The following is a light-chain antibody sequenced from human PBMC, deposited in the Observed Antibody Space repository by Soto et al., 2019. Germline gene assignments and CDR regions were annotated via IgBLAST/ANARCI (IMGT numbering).Light chain of an antibody. V-gene: IGLV2-14*01. CDR2: EVS. CDR1: SSDVGGYNY. Sequence: QSALTQPASVSGSPGQSITISCTGTSSDVGGYNYDSWYQQHPGKAPKLMIYEVSNRPSGVSNRFSGSKSGTTASLTISGLQAGDAAYYYCSSYTSSSTLVFGTGTKVTVL. CDR3: SSYTSSSTLV. J-gene: IGLJ1*01.